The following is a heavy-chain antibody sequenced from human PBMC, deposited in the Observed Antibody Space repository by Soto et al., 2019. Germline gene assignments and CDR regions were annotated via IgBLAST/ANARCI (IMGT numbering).Heavy chain of an antibody. CDR3: ARDWYSTSADPNWFDR. J-gene: IGHJ5*02. CDR1: GYTFNTFG. CDR2: VSPNTGDI. D-gene: IGHD6-6*01. V-gene: IGHV1-18*01. Sequence: ASVKVSCNASGYTFNTFGIGWVRQAPGQGLEYMAWVSPNTGDIEYDQKFRGRVTVTTDTSTSTAYMELKNLRADDTAVYYCARDWYSTSADPNWFDRWGQGTPVTVS.